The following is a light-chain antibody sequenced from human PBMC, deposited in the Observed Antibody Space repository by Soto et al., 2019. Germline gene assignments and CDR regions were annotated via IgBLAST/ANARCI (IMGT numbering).Light chain of an antibody. CDR1: QGIRNA. CDR2: AAS. J-gene: IGKJ1*01. V-gene: IGKV1-17*01. CDR3: LQHTSYPPT. Sequence: DIQMTQSPSSLSASVGDRVTITCRASQGIRNALGWYQQKPGKAPKRLIYAASSLQSGVPSRFSGSGSGTEFTLTISRLQPEDFATYYCLQHTSYPPTFGQGNKVEIK.